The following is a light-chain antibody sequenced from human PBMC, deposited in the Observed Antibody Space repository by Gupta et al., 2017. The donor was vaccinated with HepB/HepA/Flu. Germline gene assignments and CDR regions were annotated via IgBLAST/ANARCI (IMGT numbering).Light chain of an antibody. CDR3: QQYSSPPPLT. CDR2: GAS. J-gene: IGKJ4*01. Sequence: EIVLTQSPGTLSLSPGERATLSCRASQSVTNKYLAWYQQKPGQAPRLLIFGASSRATGIPDRFSGSGSGTDFTLTISRREPEDFAVYYCQQYSSPPPLTFGGGTKVEIK. V-gene: IGKV3-20*01. CDR1: QSVTNKY.